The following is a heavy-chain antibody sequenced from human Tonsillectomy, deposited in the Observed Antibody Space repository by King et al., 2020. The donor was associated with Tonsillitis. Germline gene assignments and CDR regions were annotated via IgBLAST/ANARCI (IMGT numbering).Heavy chain of an antibody. J-gene: IGHJ5*02. CDR1: GYTFTGYY. CDR3: ARAPYNWNPAGWFDP. Sequence: QLVQSGAEVKKPGASVKVSCKASGYTFTGYYMHWVRQAPGQGLEWMGWINPNSGDINYAQNFQGRVTMTRDTSITKVYMELSRLRSADTAVYYCARAPYNWNPAGWFDPWGQGTLVTVSS. CDR2: INPNSGDI. V-gene: IGHV1-2*02. D-gene: IGHD1-20*01.